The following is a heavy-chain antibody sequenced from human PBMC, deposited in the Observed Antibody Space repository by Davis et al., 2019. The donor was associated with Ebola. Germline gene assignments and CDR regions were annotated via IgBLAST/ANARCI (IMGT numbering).Heavy chain of an antibody. V-gene: IGHV3-30-3*01. CDR3: ARDTAVMAGAFWYFDY. CDR1: GFTFSSYA. J-gene: IGHJ4*02. Sequence: GESLKISCAASGFTFSSYAMHWVRQAPSKGLEWVAVISYAGSSRYYADSVKGRFTISRDNSKNTLYLQMNSLRVEDTAVYYCARDTAVMAGAFWYFDYWGQGTLVTVSS. CDR2: ISYAGSSR. D-gene: IGHD6-19*01.